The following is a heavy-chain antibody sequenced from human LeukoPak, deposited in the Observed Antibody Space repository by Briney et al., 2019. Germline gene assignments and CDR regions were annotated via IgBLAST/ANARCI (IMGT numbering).Heavy chain of an antibody. CDR2: ISYDGSNK. Sequence: PGGSLGLYCAASGFTFSSYAMHWVRQAPGKGLEWVAVISYDGSNKYYADSVKGRFTISRDNSKNTLYLQMNSLRAEDTAVYYCARDGPRMYCSGGSCYSLGYYYYGMDVWGQGTTVTVSS. CDR1: GFTFSSYA. V-gene: IGHV3-30-3*01. J-gene: IGHJ6*02. D-gene: IGHD2-15*01. CDR3: ARDGPRMYCSGGSCYSLGYYYYGMDV.